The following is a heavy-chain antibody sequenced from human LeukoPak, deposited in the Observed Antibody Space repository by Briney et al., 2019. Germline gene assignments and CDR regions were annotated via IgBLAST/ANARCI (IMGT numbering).Heavy chain of an antibody. Sequence: GRSLRLSCAASGFTFSSYAMHWVRQAPGKGLEWVAVISYDGSNKYYADSVKGRFTISRDNSKNTLYLQMNSLRAEDTAVYYCARSYDNGYGMDVWGQGTTVTVSS. CDR2: ISYDGSNK. V-gene: IGHV3-30-3*01. J-gene: IGHJ6*02. CDR1: GFTFSSYA. D-gene: IGHD3-10*01. CDR3: ARSYDNGYGMDV.